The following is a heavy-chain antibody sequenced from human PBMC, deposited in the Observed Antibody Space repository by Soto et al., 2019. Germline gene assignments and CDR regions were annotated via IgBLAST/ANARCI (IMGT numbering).Heavy chain of an antibody. CDR1: GFTFRSYG. V-gene: IGHV3-30*18. CDR2: ISYDGSNK. D-gene: IGHD1-26*01. CDR3: AKGGVGSTSNAFDI. J-gene: IGHJ3*02. Sequence: GGSLRLSCAASGFTFRSYGMHWVRQAPGKGLEWVTVISYDGSNKYYADSVKGRFTISRDNSKNTLYLQMHSLRPEDTALYYCAKGGVGSTSNAFDIWGQGTMVTVS.